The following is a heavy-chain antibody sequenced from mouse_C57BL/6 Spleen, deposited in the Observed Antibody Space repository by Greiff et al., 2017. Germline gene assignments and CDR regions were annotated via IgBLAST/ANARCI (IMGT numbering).Heavy chain of an antibody. Sequence: QVQLQQPGAELVRPGSSVKLSCKASGYTFTSYWLHWVKQRPIQGLEWIGNIDPSDSETHYNQKFKDKATLTVDKSSSTAYMQLSSLTSEDSAVYYCARHYYPYYFDYWGQGTTLTVSS. CDR1: GYTFTSYW. V-gene: IGHV1-52*01. J-gene: IGHJ2*01. D-gene: IGHD1-2*01. CDR2: IDPSDSET. CDR3: ARHYYPYYFDY.